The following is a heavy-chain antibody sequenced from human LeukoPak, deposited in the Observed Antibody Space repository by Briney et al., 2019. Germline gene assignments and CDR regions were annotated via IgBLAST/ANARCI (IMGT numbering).Heavy chain of an antibody. CDR1: GGSISSYY. V-gene: IGHV4-59*12. D-gene: IGHD5-18*01. CDR3: ARGKRGYSYGTVKDY. J-gene: IGHJ4*02. Sequence: SETLSLTCTVSGGSISSYYWSWIRQPPGKGLEWIGYIYYSGSTNYNPSLKSRVTISVDTSKNQFSLKLSSVTAADTAVYYCARGKRGYSYGTVKDYWGQGTLVTVSS. CDR2: IYYSGST.